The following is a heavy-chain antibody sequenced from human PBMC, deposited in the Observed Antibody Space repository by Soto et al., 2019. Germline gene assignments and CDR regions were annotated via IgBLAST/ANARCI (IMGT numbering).Heavy chain of an antibody. CDR1: GYSFTSYG. D-gene: IGHD3-3*01. Sequence: ASVKVSCKASGYSFTSYGISWVRQAPGQGLEWMGWISAYNGNTNYAQRLQGRVTMTTDTSTSTAYMELRSLRSDDTAVYYCARGISDYDFWSGYPRDWWFDPWGQGTLVTVSS. CDR2: ISAYNGNT. J-gene: IGHJ5*02. V-gene: IGHV1-18*01. CDR3: ARGISDYDFWSGYPRDWWFDP.